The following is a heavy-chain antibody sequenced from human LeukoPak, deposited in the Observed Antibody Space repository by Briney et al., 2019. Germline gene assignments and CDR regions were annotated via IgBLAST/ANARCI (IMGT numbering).Heavy chain of an antibody. D-gene: IGHD1-1*01. J-gene: IGHJ4*02. CDR2: IIPILGIA. CDR3: ARARITGYNWNDVYFDY. CDR1: GGTFSSYT. Sequence: ASVKVSCKASGGTFSSYTISWVRQAPGQGLEWMGRIIPILGIANYAQKFQGRVTITADKSTSTAYMELSSLRSEDTAVYYYARARITGYNWNDVYFDYWGQGTLVTVSS. V-gene: IGHV1-69*02.